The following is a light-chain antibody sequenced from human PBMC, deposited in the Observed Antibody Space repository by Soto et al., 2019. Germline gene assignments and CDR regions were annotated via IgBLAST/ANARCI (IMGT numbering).Light chain of an antibody. CDR1: QGINSY. V-gene: IGKV1-9*01. CDR2: GAS. J-gene: IGKJ3*01. Sequence: DIQLTQSPSFLSASVGGRVTITCRASQGINSYLAWYQQKPGKAPKLLIYGASTLQGGVPSRSSGSESGTEFTLTISSLQPEDFATYYCQQVNTYPFTFGPGTKVDIK. CDR3: QQVNTYPFT.